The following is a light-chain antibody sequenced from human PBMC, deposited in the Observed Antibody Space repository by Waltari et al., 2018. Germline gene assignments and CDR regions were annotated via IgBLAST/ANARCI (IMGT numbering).Light chain of an antibody. CDR3: QQYDNLGYP. CDR1: QDISNY. CDR2: DAS. V-gene: IGKV1-33*01. J-gene: IGKJ2*01. Sequence: DIEVDQSPSSLSASVGESGTITCQVSQDISNYLNWNQQKPGKAPKLLIYDASNLETGVPPRFSGSGSVTDFTVTISSLQPEDIATYYCQQYDNLGYPFGQGSKLEIK.